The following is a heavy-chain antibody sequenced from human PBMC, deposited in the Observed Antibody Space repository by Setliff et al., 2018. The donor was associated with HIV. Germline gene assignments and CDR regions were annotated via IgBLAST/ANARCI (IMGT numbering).Heavy chain of an antibody. J-gene: IGHJ1*01. D-gene: IGHD3-22*01. V-gene: IGHV1-69*10. CDR2: TNPQSDIA. CDR1: GFTFNHYA. Sequence: SVKVSCKASGFTFNHYALSWVRQAPGQRPEWMGGTNPQSDIANYAQRFQGRVTITADHSTTTTYMELTSLTSDDTAVYYCASASYYHDTSGYYGPEYFQHWGQGTLVTVSS. CDR3: ASASYYHDTSGYYGPEYFQH.